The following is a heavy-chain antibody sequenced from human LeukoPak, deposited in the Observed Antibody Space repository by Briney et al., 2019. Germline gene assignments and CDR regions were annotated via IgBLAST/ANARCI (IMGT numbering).Heavy chain of an antibody. D-gene: IGHD3-10*01. CDR2: IKSDGSNS. V-gene: IGHV3-74*01. CDR3: VRVGGRSSIGGDC. Sequence: GGSLRLSCAASGFTFSTYWMHWVRQAPGTGLVWVSRIKSDGSNSNYADCVKGRFTISRDNAKKTLYLQMKSLRAEDTAVYHCVRVGGRSSIGGDCWGQGTLVTVSS. J-gene: IGHJ4*02. CDR1: GFTFSTYW.